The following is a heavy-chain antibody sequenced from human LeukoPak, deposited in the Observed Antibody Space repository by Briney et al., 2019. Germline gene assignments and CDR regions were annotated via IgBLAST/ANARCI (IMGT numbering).Heavy chain of an antibody. V-gene: IGHV3-23*01. Sequence: GGSLRLSCAASGFTFSSYAMSWVRQAPGKGLEWVSVISGSGGSTYYADSVKGRFTISRDNSKNTLYLQMNSLRAEDTAVYYCAKDSRRYCSSTSCYYVWDYWGQGTLVTVSS. D-gene: IGHD2-2*01. CDR1: GFTFSSYA. J-gene: IGHJ4*02. CDR3: AKDSRRYCSSTSCYYVWDY. CDR2: ISGSGGST.